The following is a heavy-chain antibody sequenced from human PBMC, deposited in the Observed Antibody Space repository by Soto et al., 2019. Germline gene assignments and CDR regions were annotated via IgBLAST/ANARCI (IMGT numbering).Heavy chain of an antibody. Sequence: SETLSLTCTVSGGSISSYYWSWIRQPPGKGLEWIGYIYYSGSTNYNPSLKSRVTISVDTSKNQFSLKLSSVTAADTAVYYCARERGDRVATIPYYYYYYMDVWGKGTTVTVSS. CDR3: ARERGDRVATIPYYYYYYMDV. V-gene: IGHV4-59*01. CDR2: IYYSGST. J-gene: IGHJ6*03. D-gene: IGHD5-12*01. CDR1: GGSISSYY.